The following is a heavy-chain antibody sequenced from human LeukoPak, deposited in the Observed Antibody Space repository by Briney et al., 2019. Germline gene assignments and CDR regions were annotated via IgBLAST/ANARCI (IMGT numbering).Heavy chain of an antibody. CDR2: IYYTGST. D-gene: IGHD4-23*01. CDR1: GGSTTIHC. Sequence: SQTLSLTCKLSGGSTTIHCWSWIRQPPEKGLESIGHIYYTGSTTYNPSLKTRVTISLDTSKYLRSLELSSVTAADTALYYCARTETTGVTRGVGFFDSWGQGTMVTVSS. J-gene: IGHJ3*02. CDR3: ARTETTGVTRGVGFFDS. V-gene: IGHV4-59*08.